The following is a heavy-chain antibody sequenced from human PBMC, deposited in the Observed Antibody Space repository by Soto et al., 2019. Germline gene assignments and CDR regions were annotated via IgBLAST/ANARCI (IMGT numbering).Heavy chain of an antibody. V-gene: IGHV3-23*01. Sequence: EVQLQESGGGLVQPGGSLRLSCAASGITIRNYPMSWVRQAPGKGLDWVSGISGSGDSTYYADSAKGRFTISKDFSKNSRFLQRASLKVEAPAVYFWVKDDGGNPSKEPLWGQGPLATVSS. CDR3: VKDDGGNPSKEPL. D-gene: IGHD2-15*01. J-gene: IGHJ4*02. CDR2: ISGSGDST. CDR1: GITIRNYP.